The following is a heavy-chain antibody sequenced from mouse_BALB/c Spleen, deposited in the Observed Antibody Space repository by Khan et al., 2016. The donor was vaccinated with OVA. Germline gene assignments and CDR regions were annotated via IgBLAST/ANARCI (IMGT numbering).Heavy chain of an antibody. V-gene: IGHV1S132*01. CDR3: AREEALYYFDY. CDR2: IYPGTDIP. CDR1: GYIFTSYW. D-gene: IGHD3-2*02. J-gene: IGHJ2*01. Sequence: QVQLQQSGAELVRPGASVKLSCKTSGYIFTSYWIHWVKQRSGQGLEWIARIYPGTDIPNYNKKLRTKAPLTADKSSSTAYMQLSSLKSEDSAVYFCAREEALYYFDYWGQGTTLTVSS.